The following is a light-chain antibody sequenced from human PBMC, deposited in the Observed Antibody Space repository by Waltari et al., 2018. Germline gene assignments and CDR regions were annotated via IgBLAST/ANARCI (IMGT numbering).Light chain of an antibody. CDR1: SSAVGSYNL. J-gene: IGLJ2*01. Sequence: QSALAQPAYVSGYPGQSINISCTGTSSAVGSYNLVSWYQQHPGKVPKLMIYEVIKRPSGVSNRFSGSKSGNTASLTISGLQAEDEADYYCCSYVGGSSLIFGGGTKLTVL. CDR3: CSYVGGSSLI. CDR2: EVI. V-gene: IGLV2-23*02.